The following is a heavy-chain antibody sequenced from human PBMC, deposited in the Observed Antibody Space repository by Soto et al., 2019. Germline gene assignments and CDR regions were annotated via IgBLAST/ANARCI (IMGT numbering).Heavy chain of an antibody. V-gene: IGHV4-34*01. J-gene: IGHJ4*02. CDR1: GGSFSGYY. D-gene: IGHD2-2*01. CDR2: INHSGST. CDR3: ARPLGSNFDY. Sequence: SETLSLTCAVYGGSFSGYYWSWIRQPPGKGLEWIGEINHSGSTNYNPSLKSRVTISVDTSKNQFSLKLSSVTAADTAVYYCARPLGSNFDYWGQGTLVTVSS.